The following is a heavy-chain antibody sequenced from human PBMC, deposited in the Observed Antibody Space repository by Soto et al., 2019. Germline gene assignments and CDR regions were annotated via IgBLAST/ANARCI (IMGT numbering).Heavy chain of an antibody. V-gene: IGHV1-46*01. CDR3: ARTVAAPGTRDYYYGMDV. D-gene: IGHD6-19*01. J-gene: IGHJ6*02. Sequence: ASVKVSCKASGYTFTSYYMHWVRQAPGQGLEWMGIINPSGGSTSYAQKFQGRVTMTRDTSTSTVYMELSSLRSEDTAVYYCARTVAAPGTRDYYYGMDVWGQGTTVTVSS. CDR1: GYTFTSYY. CDR2: INPSGGST.